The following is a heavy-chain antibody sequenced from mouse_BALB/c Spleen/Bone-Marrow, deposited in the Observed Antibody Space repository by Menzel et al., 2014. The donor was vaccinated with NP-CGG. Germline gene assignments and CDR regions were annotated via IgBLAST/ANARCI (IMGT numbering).Heavy chain of an antibody. J-gene: IGHJ4*01. D-gene: IGHD1-2*01. CDR1: GFTFSSFG. Sequence: DVKLVESGGGLVQPGGSRKLSCAASGFTFSSFGMHWVRQAPETGLEWVAYISSGSSTIYYADTVKGRFTIPRDNPKNTLFLQMTSLRSEDTAMYYCARSLLRLSYAMDYWGQGTSVTVSS. V-gene: IGHV5-17*02. CDR2: ISSGSSTI. CDR3: ARSLLRLSYAMDY.